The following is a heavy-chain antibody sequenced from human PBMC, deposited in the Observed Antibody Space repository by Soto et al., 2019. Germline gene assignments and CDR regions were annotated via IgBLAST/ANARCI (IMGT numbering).Heavy chain of an antibody. CDR1: GGSISTYY. Sequence: PSETLSLTCTVSGGSISTYYWTWIRQSPGKGPEWIGYVYHSGTTNYNPSLKSRVTISVDTSKNQFSLKLSSVTAADTAVYYCARRLRDYGGKGGYYYYGMDVWGQGTTVTVSS. J-gene: IGHJ6*02. D-gene: IGHD4-17*01. CDR3: ARRLRDYGGKGGYYYYGMDV. CDR2: VYHSGTT. V-gene: IGHV4-59*08.